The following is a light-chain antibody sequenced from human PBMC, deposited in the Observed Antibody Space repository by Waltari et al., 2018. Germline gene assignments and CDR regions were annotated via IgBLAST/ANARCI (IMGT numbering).Light chain of an antibody. CDR2: GGS. Sequence: DIVMTQTPLSLPITPGEPASISCRSNQSLLHSNGKTYLHWYLQKSGQSPHLLIYGGSNRASGVPDRFSGSGSGTDFTLKINKVETEDVGIYYCVQTIAFPFTFGPGTKLDIK. CDR3: VQTIAFPFT. J-gene: IGKJ3*01. CDR1: QSLLHSNGKTY. V-gene: IGKV2-40*01.